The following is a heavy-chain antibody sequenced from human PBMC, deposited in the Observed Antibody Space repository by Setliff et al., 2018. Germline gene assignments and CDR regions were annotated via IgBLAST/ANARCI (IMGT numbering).Heavy chain of an antibody. D-gene: IGHD3-10*01. J-gene: IGHJ6*03. CDR2: INTNTGNP. Sequence: ASVKVSCKASGYMFTTYAMSWIRQVPGQGFEWMGWINTNTGNPIYVQGFTGRFVFSLDTSVSTAYLHISGLKAEDTAVYYCAGASRFGTVVYKGDYYMDVWGKGTTVTVSS. CDR1: GYMFTTYA. CDR3: AGASRFGTVVYKGDYYMDV. V-gene: IGHV7-4-1*02.